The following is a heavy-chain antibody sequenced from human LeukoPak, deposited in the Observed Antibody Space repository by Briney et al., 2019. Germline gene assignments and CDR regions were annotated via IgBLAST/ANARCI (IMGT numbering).Heavy chain of an antibody. CDR2: IYTSGST. V-gene: IGHV4-4*07. CDR1: GGSISSYY. Sequence: SETLSLTCTVSGGSISSYYWSWIRQPAGKGLEWIGRIYTSGSTNYNPSLKSRVTISVDTSKNQFSLKLSSVTAADTAVYYCARDVSGYYDSSGFNWFDPWGQGTLVTVSS. J-gene: IGHJ5*02. D-gene: IGHD3-22*01. CDR3: ARDVSGYYDSSGFNWFDP.